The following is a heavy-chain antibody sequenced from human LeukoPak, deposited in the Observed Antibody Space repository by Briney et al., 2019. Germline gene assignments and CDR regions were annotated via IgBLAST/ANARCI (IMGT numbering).Heavy chain of an antibody. CDR3: ARAITIFGVVDAFDI. CDR1: GGSISSYY. V-gene: IGHV4-4*07. D-gene: IGHD3-3*01. Sequence: PSETLSLTCTVSGGSISSYYWSWIRQPAGKGPEWIGRIYTSGSTNYNPSLKSRVTMSVDTSKNQFSLKLSSVTAADTAVYYCARAITIFGVVDAFDIWGQGTMVTVSS. CDR2: IYTSGST. J-gene: IGHJ3*02.